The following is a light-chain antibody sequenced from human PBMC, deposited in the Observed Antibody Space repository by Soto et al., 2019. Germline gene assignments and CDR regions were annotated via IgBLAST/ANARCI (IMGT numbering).Light chain of an antibody. CDR3: QQYDDWQT. J-gene: IGKJ1*01. V-gene: IGKV3D-15*01. Sequence: EIVLTQSPATLSLSPGERATLSCRASQSVHTYLAWYQQKPGQPPRLLVYGATLRATGIPDRFSGSGSETEFTLTITRLEPEDFAVYYCQQYDDWQTFGQGTKVDIK. CDR2: GAT. CDR1: QSVHTY.